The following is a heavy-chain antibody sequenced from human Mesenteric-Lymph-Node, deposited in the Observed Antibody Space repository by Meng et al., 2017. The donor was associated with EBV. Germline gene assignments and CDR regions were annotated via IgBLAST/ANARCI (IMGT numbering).Heavy chain of an antibody. CDR1: GGSISSDDYY. Sequence: QVQLQGAGPGLVKPSQPLSLTCAVSGGSISSDDYYWSWIRQPPGKGLEWIGYIYYSGSTYYNPSLKSPVTISVDTSKNQFSLILASVTAADTAVYYCARGIADSWFDPWGQGALVTVSS. CDR2: IYYSGST. D-gene: IGHD2-15*01. V-gene: IGHV4-30-4*01. J-gene: IGHJ5*02. CDR3: ARGIADSWFDP.